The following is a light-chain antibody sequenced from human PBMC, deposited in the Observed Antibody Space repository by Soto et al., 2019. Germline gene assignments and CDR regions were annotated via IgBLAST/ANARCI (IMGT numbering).Light chain of an antibody. Sequence: DIVMTQSPDSLAVSLGERATINCKSSQSVLYSSKNKNYLAWYQQKPGQPPKMLIYWASTRESGVPDRFSGSGSGTDFTLTISSLQAEDVEVYYCQQYYSTLTFGQGTKLEIK. CDR3: QQYYSTLT. CDR1: QSVLYSSKNKNY. J-gene: IGKJ2*01. V-gene: IGKV4-1*01. CDR2: WAS.